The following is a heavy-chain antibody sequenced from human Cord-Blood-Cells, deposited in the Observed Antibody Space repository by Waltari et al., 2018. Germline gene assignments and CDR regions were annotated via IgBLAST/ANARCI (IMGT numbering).Heavy chain of an antibody. CDR2: IRSKANSYAT. J-gene: IGHJ4*02. Sequence: EVQLVESGGGLVQPGGSLNLSCAASGFTFSGSAMHWVRQASGKGLEWVGRIRSKANSYATAYAASVKGRFTISRDDSKNTAYLQMNSLKTEDTAVYYCTRLSVAGTIDYWGQGTLVTVSS. CDR1: GFTFSGSA. V-gene: IGHV3-73*02. CDR3: TRLSVAGTIDY. D-gene: IGHD6-19*01.